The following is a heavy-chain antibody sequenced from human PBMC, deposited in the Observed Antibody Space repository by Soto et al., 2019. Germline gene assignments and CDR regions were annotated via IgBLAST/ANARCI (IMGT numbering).Heavy chain of an antibody. V-gene: IGHV3-30-3*01. CDR2: ISYDGSNK. J-gene: IGHJ5*02. D-gene: IGHD2-21*02. Sequence: PGGSMTLSCGAAGLNFSGYARHWVRQAPGKGLEWVAVISYDGSNKYYADSVKGRFTISRDNSKNTLYLQMSSLRAEDTAVYYCARAQVVVTAYQTPHNWFDPWGQGTLVTVS. CDR1: GLNFSGYA. CDR3: ARAQVVVTAYQTPHNWFDP.